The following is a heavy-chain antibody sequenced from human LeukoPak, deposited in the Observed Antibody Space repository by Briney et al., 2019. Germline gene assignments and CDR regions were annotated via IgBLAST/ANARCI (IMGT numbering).Heavy chain of an antibody. Sequence: GRSLRLSCAASGSTFSTDAMHWVRQAPDKGLEWVAVISDDGSKIYYADSVKRRFTISRDNSKNTLYLQMNNLRAEDTAIYYCATDSYVSGSYYRLFYWGQGTLVTVSS. V-gene: IGHV3-30*04. J-gene: IGHJ4*02. D-gene: IGHD3-10*01. CDR3: ATDSYVSGSYYRLFY. CDR2: ISDDGSKI. CDR1: GSTFSTDA.